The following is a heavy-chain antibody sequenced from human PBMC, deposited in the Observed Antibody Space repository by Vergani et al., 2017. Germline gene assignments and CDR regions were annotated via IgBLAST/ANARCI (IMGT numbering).Heavy chain of an antibody. CDR2: ISGSGGST. J-gene: IGHJ1*01. CDR3: AKGPSRYFSITSCYRYFQH. Sequence: EVQLLESGGGLVQPGGSLRLSCAASGFTFSSYAMSWVRQAPGKGLEWVSDISGSGGSTYYADSVKGRFTISRDNSKNTRYLQMNSLRAEDTAVYYCAKGPSRYFSITSCYRYFQHWGQGTLVTVSS. V-gene: IGHV3-23*01. D-gene: IGHD2-2*01. CDR1: GFTFSSYA.